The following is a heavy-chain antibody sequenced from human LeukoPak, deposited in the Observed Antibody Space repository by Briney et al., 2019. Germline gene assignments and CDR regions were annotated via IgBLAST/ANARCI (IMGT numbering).Heavy chain of an antibody. D-gene: IGHD1-26*01. CDR1: GFTFSSYW. CDR3: ARAGVGTSPFDS. CDR2: INQGGSAK. Sequence: PGGSLRLSCAASGFTFSSYWMSWVRQAPGKGLEWVANINQGGSAKSYVDSVKGRFTISRDNAKNSLELQMNSLRVEDTAVYYCARAGVGTSPFDSWGQGTLVTVSS. V-gene: IGHV3-7*01. J-gene: IGHJ4*02.